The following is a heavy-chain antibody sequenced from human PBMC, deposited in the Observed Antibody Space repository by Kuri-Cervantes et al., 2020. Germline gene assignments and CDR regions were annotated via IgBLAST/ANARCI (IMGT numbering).Heavy chain of an antibody. CDR1: RYTFTKYF. V-gene: IGHV1-46*01. D-gene: IGHD2-15*01. CDR2: INPSGGNT. Sequence: ASVKVSCKASRYTFTKYFTQWVRQAPGQGLEWMGFINPSGGNTRYAQNFQGRVSMTGDTSTSTVYMELSSLRSEDTAVYYCARSLGYCSGGACSPWGQGSLVTVSS. J-gene: IGHJ5*02. CDR3: ARSLGYCSGGACSP.